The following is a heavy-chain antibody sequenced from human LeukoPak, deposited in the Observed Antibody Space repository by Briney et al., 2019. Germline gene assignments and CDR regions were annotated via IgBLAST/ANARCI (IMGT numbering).Heavy chain of an antibody. Sequence: GGSLRLSCAASGFTFSSYSVNWVRQAPGKGLEWVLSISSSSSYIYYADSVKGRFTISRDNAKNSLYLQMNSLRAEDTAVYYCARALAAAGTDYWGQGTLVTVSS. CDR2: ISSSSSYI. V-gene: IGHV3-21*01. CDR1: GFTFSSYS. CDR3: ARALAAAGTDY. D-gene: IGHD6-13*01. J-gene: IGHJ4*02.